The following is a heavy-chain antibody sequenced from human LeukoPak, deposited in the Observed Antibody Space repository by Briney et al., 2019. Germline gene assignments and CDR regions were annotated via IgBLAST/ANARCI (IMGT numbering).Heavy chain of an antibody. CDR1: GGTFSRYA. V-gene: IGHV1-69*13. CDR2: IIPIFGTA. D-gene: IGHD2-21*01. Sequence: GASVKVSCKASGGTFSRYAISWVRQSPGQGLEWMGGIIPIFGTANYAQKFRGRVTITADESTSTAYMELSSLRSEDTAMYYCARDSSEFRSLIPHWGQGTLVTVSS. CDR3: ARDSSEFRSLIPH. J-gene: IGHJ1*01.